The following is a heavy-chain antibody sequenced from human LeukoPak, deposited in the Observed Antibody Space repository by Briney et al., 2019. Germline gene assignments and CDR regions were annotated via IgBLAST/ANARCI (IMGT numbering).Heavy chain of an antibody. CDR2: IYLSGST. J-gene: IGHJ4*02. CDR1: GGSISSYC. V-gene: IGHV4-4*07. CDR3: ARTDYYYESTGYYYYFDY. D-gene: IGHD3-22*01. Sequence: SETLSLTCTVSGGSISSYCWSWIRQPAGKGLEWIGRIYLSGSTNYNPSLKSRVTMSVDTSKNQFSLKLSSVTAADTAVYYCARTDYYYESTGYYYYFDYWGQGTLVTVSS.